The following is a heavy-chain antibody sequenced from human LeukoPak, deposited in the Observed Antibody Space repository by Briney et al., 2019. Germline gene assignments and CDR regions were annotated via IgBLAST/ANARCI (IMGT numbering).Heavy chain of an antibody. CDR1: GGTFSSYA. CDR2: IIPIFGTA. V-gene: IGHV1-69*13. J-gene: IGHJ5*02. D-gene: IGHD3-3*01. CDR3: ADHRNFWSGYYWFDP. Sequence: GASVKVSCKASGGTFSSYAISWVRQAPGQGLEWMGGIIPIFGTANYAQKFQGRVTITADESTSTAYMELSSLRSEDTAVYYCADHRNFWSGYYWFDPRGQGTLVTVSS.